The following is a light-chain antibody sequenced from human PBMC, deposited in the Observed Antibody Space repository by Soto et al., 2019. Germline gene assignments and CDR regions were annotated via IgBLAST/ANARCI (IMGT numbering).Light chain of an antibody. CDR3: QQYGNSLFT. CDR2: GAS. J-gene: IGKJ3*01. V-gene: IGKV3-20*01. Sequence: ESVLTQSPGTLSLSPGERATLSCRASQSVSSNYIAWYQQKPGQAPRLLIYGASSRATSIPDRFSGSGSGTDFTLTISRLEPEDFAVYYCQQYGNSLFTFGPGTKVDIK. CDR1: QSVSSNY.